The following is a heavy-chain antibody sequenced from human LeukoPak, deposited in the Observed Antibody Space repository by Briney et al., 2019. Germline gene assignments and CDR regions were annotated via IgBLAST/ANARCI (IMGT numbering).Heavy chain of an antibody. CDR2: INPNSGGT. CDR3: ASSSTVVTPEDF. J-gene: IGHJ4*02. D-gene: IGHD4-23*01. V-gene: IGHV1-2*02. CDR1: RYTFTGYY. Sequence: ASVKVSCKASRYTFTGYYMHWLRQAPGQGLEWMGWINPNSGGTNYAQKFQGRVTMTRDTSISTAYMELSRLRSDDTAVYYCASSSTVVTPEDFWGQGTLVTVSS.